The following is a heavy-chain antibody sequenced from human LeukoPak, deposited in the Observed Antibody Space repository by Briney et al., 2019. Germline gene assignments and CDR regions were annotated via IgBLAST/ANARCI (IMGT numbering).Heavy chain of an antibody. CDR1: GGSISSYY. J-gene: IGHJ4*02. CDR3: ARGSADTAIVTIDY. CDR2: IYYSGST. D-gene: IGHD5-18*01. Sequence: KPSETLSLTCTVSGGSISSYYWSWIRQPPGKGLEWIGYIYYSGSTNYNPSLKSRVTISVDTSKNQFSLKLSSVTAADTAVYYCARGSADTAIVTIDYWGQGTLVTVSS. V-gene: IGHV4-59*01.